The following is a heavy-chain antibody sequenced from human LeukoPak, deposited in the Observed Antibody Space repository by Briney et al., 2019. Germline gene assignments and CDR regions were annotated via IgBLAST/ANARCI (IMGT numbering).Heavy chain of an antibody. V-gene: IGHV1-46*01. CDR1: GYTFTSYY. Sequence: ASVKVSCKASGYTFTSYYMHWVRQAPGQGLEWMGIINPSGGSTSYPQKFQGRVTMTRDTSTSTVYMELSSLRSEDTAVYYCAREYCSSTSCFLWANMDVWGKGTTVTVSS. D-gene: IGHD2-2*01. CDR2: INPSGGST. J-gene: IGHJ6*03. CDR3: AREYCSSTSCFLWANMDV.